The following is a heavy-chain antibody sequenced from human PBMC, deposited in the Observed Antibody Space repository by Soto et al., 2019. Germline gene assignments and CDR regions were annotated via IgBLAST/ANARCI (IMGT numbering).Heavy chain of an antibody. CDR1: GFTFSSYA. CDR2: ISGSGGST. D-gene: IGHD3-16*01. J-gene: IGHJ5*02. CDR3: EKCLICAFRGPNWFDP. V-gene: IGHV3-23*01. Sequence: EVQLLESGGGLVQPGGSLRLSCAASGFTFSSYAMSWVHQAPGKGLEWVSAISGSGGSTYYADSVKGRFTISRDNSKNTLYLQMNSLRAEDTAVYYCEKCLICAFRGPNWFDPWGQGTLVTVSS.